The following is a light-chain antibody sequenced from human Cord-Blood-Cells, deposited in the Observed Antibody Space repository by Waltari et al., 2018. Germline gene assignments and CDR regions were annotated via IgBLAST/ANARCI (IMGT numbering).Light chain of an antibody. CDR1: QSVSSSY. CDR3: QQYGSSPPLT. V-gene: IGKV3-20*01. J-gene: IGKJ4*01. Sequence: EIVLPQSPGTLSLSPGERATLSCRASQSVSSSYLAWYQQKPGQAPRPLIYGASSRATGIPDRFSGSGSGTDFTLTISRLEPEDFAVYYCQQYGSSPPLTFGGGTKVEIK. CDR2: GAS.